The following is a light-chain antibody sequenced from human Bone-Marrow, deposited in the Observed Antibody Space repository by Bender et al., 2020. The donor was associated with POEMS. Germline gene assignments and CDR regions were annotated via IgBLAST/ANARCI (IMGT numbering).Light chain of an antibody. J-gene: IGLJ1*01. Sequence: SYVLTQPPSVSVAPGQTARITCGGNNIGSDSVNWYQQKPGQAPVVVMSRDTERPSGIPERFSGSSSGTTVTLTISGVQAEDEADYYCQSADTSGTYRVFGTGTKVTVL. V-gene: IGLV3-25*03. CDR3: QSADTSGTYRV. CDR2: RDT. CDR1: NIGSDS.